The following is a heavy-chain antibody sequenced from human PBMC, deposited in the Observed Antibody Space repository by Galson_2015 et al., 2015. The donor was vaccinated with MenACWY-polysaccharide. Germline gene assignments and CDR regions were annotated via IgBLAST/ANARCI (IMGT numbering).Heavy chain of an antibody. V-gene: IGHV6-1*01. D-gene: IGHD3-16*01. CDR1: GDSVSSISAA. Sequence: VISGDSVSSISAALNWIRQSPSRGLEWLGRTYYRSRWYNDYAISVKSRITINPDTSKNQFPLQLNSVTPEDTAMYYCAREGLNAFDIWGQGTMVTVSS. CDR2: TYYRSRWYN. CDR3: AREGLNAFDI. J-gene: IGHJ3*02.